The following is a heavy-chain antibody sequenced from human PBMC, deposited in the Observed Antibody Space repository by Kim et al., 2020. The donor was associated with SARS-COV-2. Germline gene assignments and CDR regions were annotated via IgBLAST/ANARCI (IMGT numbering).Heavy chain of an antibody. V-gene: IGHV3-21*01. CDR1: GFTFSSFY. Sequence: GGSLRLSCAASGFTFSSFYMNWVRQAPGKGMEWISSISDGSSDISYADSVKGRFTISRDNAKRSLFLQMDDLKAEDTAVYFCVRDPGGGTYSDGMDVWGQGTKVIVSS. CDR3: VRDPGGGTYSDGMDV. CDR2: ISDGSSDI. D-gene: IGHD2-21*01. J-gene: IGHJ6*02.